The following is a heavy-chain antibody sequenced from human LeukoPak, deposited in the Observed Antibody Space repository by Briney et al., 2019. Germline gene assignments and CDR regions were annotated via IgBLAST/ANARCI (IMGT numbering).Heavy chain of an antibody. CDR3: ICSASWVNTFDY. CDR1: GVSISSSSYY. V-gene: IGHV4-39*01. CDR2: VYYSGSI. J-gene: IGHJ4*02. Sequence: PSETLSLTCTVSGVSISSSSYYWGWIRQPPGKGLEWIGSVYYSGSIYYNPSLKSRVTISVDTSKNQFSLHLNSVTAADTAVYYCICSASWVNTFDYWGQGTLVTVSS. D-gene: IGHD3-22*01.